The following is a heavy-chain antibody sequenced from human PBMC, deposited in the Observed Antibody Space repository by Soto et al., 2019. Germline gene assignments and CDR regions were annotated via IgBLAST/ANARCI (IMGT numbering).Heavy chain of an antibody. D-gene: IGHD3-10*01. CDR2: INPYTGGT. CDR3: ARGKRSYVTYGDY. Sequence: ASVKVSCKASGYTFTDYYLHWVRQAPGQGLEWVGWINPYTGGTSYAQKFQGWATMTRDTSISTVYMELTRLKSDDTAVYYCARGKRSYVTYGDYWGQGTLVTVSS. V-gene: IGHV1-2*04. J-gene: IGHJ4*02. CDR1: GYTFTDYY.